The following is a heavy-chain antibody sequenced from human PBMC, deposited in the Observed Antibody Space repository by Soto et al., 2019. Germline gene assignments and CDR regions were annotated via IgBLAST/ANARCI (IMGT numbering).Heavy chain of an antibody. Sequence: SETLSLTCVVSGGSFSTYYYNWIRQSPGKGLEWMGEINQSGSNNYSPSLKSRVTMSLDTSKNQFSLKLTSVTAADTAVYYCARGGSNDWQVAFDIWGQGTMVTVSS. CDR2: INQSGSN. D-gene: IGHD3-9*01. CDR1: GGSFSTYY. J-gene: IGHJ3*02. CDR3: ARGGSNDWQVAFDI. V-gene: IGHV4-34*01.